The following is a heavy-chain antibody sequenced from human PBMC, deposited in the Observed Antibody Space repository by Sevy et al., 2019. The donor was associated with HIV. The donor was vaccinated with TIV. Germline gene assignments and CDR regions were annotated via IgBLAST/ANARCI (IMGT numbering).Heavy chain of an antibody. CDR2: IYHSGSN. J-gene: IGHJ5*02. Sequence: SETLSLTCAVSGGSISSSNWWSWVRQPPGKGLEWIGEIYHSGSNNYNPSLKSRVTISVDKSKNQFSLKLSSVTAADTAVYYCARAMGDSSGWYWFDPWGQGTLVTVSS. D-gene: IGHD6-19*01. CDR1: GGSISSSNW. CDR3: ARAMGDSSGWYWFDP. V-gene: IGHV4-4*02.